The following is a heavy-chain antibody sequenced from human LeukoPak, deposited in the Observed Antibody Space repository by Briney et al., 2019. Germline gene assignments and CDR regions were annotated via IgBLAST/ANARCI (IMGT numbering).Heavy chain of an antibody. CDR2: IRYDGSNK. V-gene: IGHV3-30*02. J-gene: IGHJ4*02. Sequence: GGSLRLSCAASGFTFSSYGMHWVRQAPGKGLEWVAFIRYDGSNKYYVDSVKGRFTISRDNSKNTLYLQMNSLRTEDTAVYYCAKDPEWLRSPIDYWGQGTLVTVSS. CDR3: AKDPEWLRSPIDY. CDR1: GFTFSSYG. D-gene: IGHD5-12*01.